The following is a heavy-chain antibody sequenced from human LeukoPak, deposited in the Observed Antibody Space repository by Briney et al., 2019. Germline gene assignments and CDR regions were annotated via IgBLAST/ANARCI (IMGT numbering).Heavy chain of an antibody. Sequence: SETLSLTCTVSGGSINNNYWTWIRQPAGKGLEWIGRIYTTGSTNYNPSLQSRVSMSVDTSKSQFSLNVSSVTAADTAVYYCARLYYYDSRDYYFDYWGQGTLVTVSS. CDR1: GGSINNNY. CDR3: ARLYYYDSRDYYFDY. J-gene: IGHJ4*02. CDR2: IYTTGST. V-gene: IGHV4-4*07. D-gene: IGHD3-22*01.